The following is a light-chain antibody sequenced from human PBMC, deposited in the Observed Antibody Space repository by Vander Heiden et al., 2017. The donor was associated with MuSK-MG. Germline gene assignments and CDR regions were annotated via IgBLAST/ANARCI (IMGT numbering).Light chain of an antibody. CDR3: QQNKIWPPFT. CDR2: GAS. J-gene: IGKJ2*01. V-gene: IGKV3-15*01. Sequence: ELVMTQSPPTLSVSPGERAALSFRASESASSNLAWKPQEPGQAPRLLIYGASTRATGIPARFSDSGYGKEFTLTISSRKSEAFAVYYCQQNKIWPPFTFGQGTKMEIK. CDR1: ESASSN.